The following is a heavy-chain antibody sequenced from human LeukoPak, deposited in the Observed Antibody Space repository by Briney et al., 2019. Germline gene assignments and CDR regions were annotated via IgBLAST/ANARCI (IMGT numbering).Heavy chain of an antibody. CDR2: INRSGST. J-gene: IGHJ4*02. CDR1: GGSFSGYY. D-gene: IGHD2-15*01. CDR3: ARLFYCSGGSCYPYFDY. V-gene: IGHV4-34*01. Sequence: SETLSLTCAVYGGSFSGYYWSWIRQPPGKGLEWIGEINRSGSTNYNPSLKSRVTISVDTSKNQFSLKLSSVTAADTAVYYCARLFYCSGGSCYPYFDYWGQGTLVTVSS.